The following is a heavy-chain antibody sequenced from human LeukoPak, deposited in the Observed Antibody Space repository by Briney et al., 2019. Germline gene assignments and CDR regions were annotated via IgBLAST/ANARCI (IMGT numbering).Heavy chain of an antibody. J-gene: IGHJ4*02. CDR2: ISGSGGST. CDR3: AKDLVVDITGPADY. V-gene: IGHV3-23*01. D-gene: IGHD3-22*01. Sequence: GGSLRLSCAASGFTFSSYAMSWVRQAPGKGLEWVSAISGSGGSTYYADSVKGRFTISRDNSKNTLYLQMNSLRAEDTAVYYCAKDLVVDITGPADYWGQGTLVTVSS. CDR1: GFTFSSYA.